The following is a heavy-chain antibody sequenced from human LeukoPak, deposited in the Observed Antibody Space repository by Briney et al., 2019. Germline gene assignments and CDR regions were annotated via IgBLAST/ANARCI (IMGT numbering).Heavy chain of an antibody. V-gene: IGHV1-2*02. CDR3: ARDLSGVVTGPLDY. Sequence: ASVKVSCKASGYTFTDYYMHWVRQAPGQGLEWMGWINPNSGGRKYPQQFQGRVTMTRDTSIRTTYMELSSLRSDDTAVYYCARDLSGVVTGPLDYWGQGTLVTVSS. CDR2: INPNSGGR. J-gene: IGHJ4*02. D-gene: IGHD2-21*02. CDR1: GYTFTDYY.